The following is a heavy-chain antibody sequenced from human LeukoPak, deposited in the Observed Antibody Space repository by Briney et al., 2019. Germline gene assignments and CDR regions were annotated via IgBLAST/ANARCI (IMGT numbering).Heavy chain of an antibody. CDR1: GFTFSSYS. D-gene: IGHD4-23*01. CDR3: VRQGVTYDY. Sequence: GGSLRLSCAASGFTFSSYSMNWVRQAPGKGLEWVSYISSSSSAMYYTDSVKGRFTISRDNAKNSLYLQMNSLRAEDTAVYYCVRQGVTYDYWGQGTLVTVSS. J-gene: IGHJ4*02. CDR2: ISSSSSAM. V-gene: IGHV3-48*01.